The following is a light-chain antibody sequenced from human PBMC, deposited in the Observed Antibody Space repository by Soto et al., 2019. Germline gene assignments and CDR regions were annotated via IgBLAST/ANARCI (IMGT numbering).Light chain of an antibody. CDR2: IGD. CDR3: AAWDDNLNAYV. CDR1: TSNIGTFY. J-gene: IGLJ1*01. V-gene: IGLV1-47*02. Sequence: QAVLPQPPSTSSTPGQTVTISCSGSTSNIGTFYVYWYQHLPGTAPKLLIYIGDQRASGVSDRFSASKSGTSASLAISGLRSDDEADYYCAAWDDNLNAYVFGSGTKLTVL.